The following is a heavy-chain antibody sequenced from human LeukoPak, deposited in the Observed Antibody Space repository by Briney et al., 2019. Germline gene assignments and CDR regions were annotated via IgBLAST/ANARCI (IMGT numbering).Heavy chain of an antibody. Sequence: SETLSLTCTVSGGSISSYYWSWIRQPPGEGLEWIGYIYYSGSTNYNPSLKSRVTISVDTSKNQFSLKLSSVTAADTAVYYCAGSSAMIVVASFDYWGQGTLVTVSS. CDR2: IYYSGST. V-gene: IGHV4-59*01. CDR3: AGSSAMIVVASFDY. J-gene: IGHJ4*02. D-gene: IGHD3-22*01. CDR1: GGSISSYY.